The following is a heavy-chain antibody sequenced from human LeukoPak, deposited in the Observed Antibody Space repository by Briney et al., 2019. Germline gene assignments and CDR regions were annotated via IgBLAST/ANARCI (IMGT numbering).Heavy chain of an antibody. CDR3: ARGPLYYDFWSGYYICGMDV. Sequence: PSETLSLTCTVSGGSISSYYWSWIRQPPGKGLEWIGYIYYSGSTNYNPSLKSRVTISVDTSKNQFSLKLSSVTAADTAVYYCARGPLYYDFWSGYYICGMDVWGQGTTVTVSS. V-gene: IGHV4-59*01. CDR2: IYYSGST. CDR1: GGSISSYY. J-gene: IGHJ6*02. D-gene: IGHD3-3*01.